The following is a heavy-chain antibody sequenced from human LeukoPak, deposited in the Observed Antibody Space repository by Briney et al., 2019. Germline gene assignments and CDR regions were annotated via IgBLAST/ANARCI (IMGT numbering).Heavy chain of an antibody. D-gene: IGHD3-9*01. CDR3: ARCLRYFDPFDY. CDR2: ISSSSSYI. V-gene: IGHV3-21*01. J-gene: IGHJ4*02. CDR1: GFTFSSYS. Sequence: GGSLRLSCAASGFTFSSYSMNWVRQAPGEGLEWVSSISSSSSYIYYADSVKGRFTISRDNAKNSLYLQMNSLRAENTAVYYCARCLRYFDPFDYWGQGTLVAVSS.